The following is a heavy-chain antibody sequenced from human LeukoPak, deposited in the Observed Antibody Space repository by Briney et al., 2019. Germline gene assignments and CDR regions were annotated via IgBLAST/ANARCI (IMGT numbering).Heavy chain of an antibody. D-gene: IGHD6-25*01. Sequence: AGGSLRLSCAASGFTFSSYGMHWVRQAPGKGLEWVAVIWYDGSNKYYADSVKGRFTISRDNSKNTLYLQMNSLRAEDTAVYYCARLRAAADRRYFDYWGQGTLVTVSS. J-gene: IGHJ4*02. CDR3: ARLRAAADRRYFDY. CDR2: IWYDGSNK. CDR1: GFTFSSYG. V-gene: IGHV3-33*01.